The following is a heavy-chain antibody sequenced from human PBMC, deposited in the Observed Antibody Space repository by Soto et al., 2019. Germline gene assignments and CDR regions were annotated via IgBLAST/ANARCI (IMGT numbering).Heavy chain of an antibody. CDR3: AWSASYYPYYFDY. CDR1: GGSISSYY. CDR2: IYYSGST. Sequence: QVHLQESGPGLVKPSETLSLTCTVSGGSISSYYWSWIRQPPGKGLEWIGYIYYSGSTNYNPSLKSRVTMSGDTSKKQFSLKLSSVTAADTAVYCCAWSASYYPYYFDYWGQGTLVTVSS. D-gene: IGHD3-10*01. J-gene: IGHJ4*02. V-gene: IGHV4-59*08.